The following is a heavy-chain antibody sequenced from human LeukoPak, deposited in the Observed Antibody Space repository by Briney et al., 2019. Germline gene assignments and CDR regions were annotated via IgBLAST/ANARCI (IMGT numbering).Heavy chain of an antibody. Sequence: SETLSLTCSVSDASIRSNYWSWIRQPPGKGLEWIGYFYYSGNTNYNPSLKSRVTISVDTSKNQFSLKLSSVTAADTAVYYCARQAPPKYYYDSSGYYREDYFDYWGQGTLVTVSS. D-gene: IGHD3-22*01. J-gene: IGHJ4*02. CDR2: FYYSGNT. V-gene: IGHV4-59*08. CDR1: DASIRSNY. CDR3: ARQAPPKYYYDSSGYYREDYFDY.